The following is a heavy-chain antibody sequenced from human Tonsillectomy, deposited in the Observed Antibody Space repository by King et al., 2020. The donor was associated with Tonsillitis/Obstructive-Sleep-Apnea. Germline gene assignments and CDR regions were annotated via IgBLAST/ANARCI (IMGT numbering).Heavy chain of an antibody. V-gene: IGHV4-61*01. CDR2: IYSSWST. D-gene: IGHD2-21*02. Sequence: VQLQESGPGLVKPSETLSLTCTVSGGSVSSGSDYWSWIRQPPGKGLEWIGYIYSSWSTHYHPSLKSRVTKSIDTSKNQFSLKLSAVTAADTAIYYCARVPGAGLRWFDPWGQGTRVTVSS. CDR1: GGSVSSGSDY. J-gene: IGHJ5*02. CDR3: ARVPGAGLRWFDP.